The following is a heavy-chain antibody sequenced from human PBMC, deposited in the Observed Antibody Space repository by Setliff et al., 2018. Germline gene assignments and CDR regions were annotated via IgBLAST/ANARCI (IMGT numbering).Heavy chain of an antibody. CDR1: GFTFSSYS. D-gene: IGHD3-3*01. Sequence: PGGSLRLSCVASGFTFSSYSMNWVRQAPGKGLEWVSYISDSSTVIQYGDSVKGRFTISRDNARNSLYLQMQSLRAEDTAVYYCARGYYIPRGSHIVAYYYMDVWGKGTPVTISS. CDR2: ISDSSTVI. CDR3: ARGYYIPRGSHIVAYYYMDV. J-gene: IGHJ6*03. V-gene: IGHV3-48*04.